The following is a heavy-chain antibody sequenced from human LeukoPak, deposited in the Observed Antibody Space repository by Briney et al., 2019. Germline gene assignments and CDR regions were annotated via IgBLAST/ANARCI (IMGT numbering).Heavy chain of an antibody. D-gene: IGHD3-3*01. J-gene: IGHJ3*02. CDR3: ARLGVPYAFDI. Sequence: SETLSLTCTVSGGPISSYYWSWIRQPPGKGLEWIGYIDYSGSTNYNPSLKSRVTISVDTSKSQFSLKLSSVTAADTAVYYCARLGVPYAFDIWGQGTMVTVSS. CDR1: GGPISSYY. CDR2: IDYSGST. V-gene: IGHV4-59*08.